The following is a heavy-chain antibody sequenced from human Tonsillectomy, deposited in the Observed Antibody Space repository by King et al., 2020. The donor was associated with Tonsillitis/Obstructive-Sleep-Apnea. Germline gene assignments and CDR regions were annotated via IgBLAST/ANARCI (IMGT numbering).Heavy chain of an antibody. D-gene: IGHD7-27*01. CDR2: IWYVASYK. V-gene: IGHV3-33*01. J-gene: IGHJ4*02. CDR1: GFMFNTYG. Sequence: VQLVESGGGVVQPGRSLRLSCTASGFMFNTYGRHWVRQAPGKGLEWVAVIWYVASYKKYADSVKGRFTISRDNSKNTLYLQMNSLRAEDTAVYYCARDVGTFAYWGQGTLVTVSS. CDR3: ARDVGTFAY.